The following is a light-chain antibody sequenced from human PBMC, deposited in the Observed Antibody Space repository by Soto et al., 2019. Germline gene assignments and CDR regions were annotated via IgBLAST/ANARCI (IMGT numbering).Light chain of an antibody. CDR3: QQYGTSPWT. CDR1: KPLSSGY. Sequence: EVVLMRCPGTLSLSPGDRATLSCRASKPLSSGYLAWYQQRSAHPPRLLIYGASSRATPLPDRFSGGGSETDFSLPTISLEPEDFAVYYCQQYGTSPWTFGQGTKVDIK. J-gene: IGKJ1*01. V-gene: IGKV3-20*01. CDR2: GAS.